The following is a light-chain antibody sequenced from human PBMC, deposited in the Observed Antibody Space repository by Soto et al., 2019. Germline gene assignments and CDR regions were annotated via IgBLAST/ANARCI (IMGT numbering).Light chain of an antibody. V-gene: IGKV3-15*01. J-gene: IGKJ1*01. CDR2: VAS. CDR3: QQYNNWPLT. Sequence: EIVMTQSPATLSVSPGERATLSCRASQSFSSNLAWYQQKPGQAPRLLIYVASTRATGIPARFSGSWSGTEFTLTISSLQSEDFAVYYCQQYNNWPLTFGQGTKV. CDR1: QSFSSN.